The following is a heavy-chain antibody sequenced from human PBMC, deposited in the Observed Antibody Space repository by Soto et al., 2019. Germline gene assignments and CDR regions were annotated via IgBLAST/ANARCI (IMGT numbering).Heavy chain of an antibody. Sequence: SETLSLTCAVYGGSFSGYYWSWIRQPPGKGLEWIGEINHSGSTNYNPTLKSRVTISVDTSKNQFSRKLSSVTAADTAVYYCARARAAGFDYWGQGTLVTVSS. CDR1: GGSFSGYY. V-gene: IGHV4-34*01. CDR2: INHSGST. D-gene: IGHD6-13*01. CDR3: ARARAAGFDY. J-gene: IGHJ4*02.